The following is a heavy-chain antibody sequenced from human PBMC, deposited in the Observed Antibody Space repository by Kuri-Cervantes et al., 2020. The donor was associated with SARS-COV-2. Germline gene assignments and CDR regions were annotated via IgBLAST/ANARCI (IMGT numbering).Heavy chain of an antibody. V-gene: IGHV1-2*04. Sequence: ASVKVSCKASGYTFTGYYMHWVRQAPGQGLEWMGWINPNSGGTNYAQKFQGWVTMTRDTSISTVYMELSRLRSDDTAVFYCVRDGYGDYVDYWGQGTLGTASS. J-gene: IGHJ4*02. CDR2: INPNSGGT. D-gene: IGHD2-21*01. CDR3: VRDGYGDYVDY. CDR1: GYTFTGYY.